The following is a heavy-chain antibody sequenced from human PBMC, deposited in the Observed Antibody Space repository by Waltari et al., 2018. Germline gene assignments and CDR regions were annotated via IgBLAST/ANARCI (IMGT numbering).Heavy chain of an antibody. CDR3: ATGGRITMVRGVITEDY. CDR2: ISSSSSII. J-gene: IGHJ4*02. D-gene: IGHD3-10*01. CDR1: GLTFSSYS. V-gene: IGHV3-48*04. Sequence: EVQLVESGGGLVQHGVSLRLSCAASGLTFSSYSMTCVRPATGKGLERVSYISSSSSIIYYADSVKGRFTISRDNAKNSLYLQMNSLRAEDTAVYYCATGGRITMVRGVITEDYWGQGTLVTVSS.